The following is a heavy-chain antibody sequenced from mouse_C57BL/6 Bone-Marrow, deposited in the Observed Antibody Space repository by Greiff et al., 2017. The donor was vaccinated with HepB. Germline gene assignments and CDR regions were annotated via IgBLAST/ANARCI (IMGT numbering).Heavy chain of an antibody. CDR3: ARSTDYVCWYFDV. D-gene: IGHD2-4*01. J-gene: IGHJ1*03. V-gene: IGHV1-61*01. CDR1: GYTFTSYW. Sequence: QVHVKQSGAELVRPGSSVKLSCKASGYTFTSYWMDWVKQKPGQGLEWIGNIYPSDSETHYNQKFKDKATLTVDKSSSTAYMQLSSLTSEDSAVYYCARSTDYVCWYFDVWGTGTTVTVSS. CDR2: IYPSDSET.